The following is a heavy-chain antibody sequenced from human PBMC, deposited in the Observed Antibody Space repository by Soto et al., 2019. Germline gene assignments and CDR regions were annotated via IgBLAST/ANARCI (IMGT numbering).Heavy chain of an antibody. CDR3: ARQAHHDNWFDP. Sequence: SETLSLTCTVSGGSLSSSGYYWGWIRQPPGKGLEYIGSIYYSGSTYYNPSLKSRVTISVNTSKNYFSLKLRSVTAADTAVYYCARQAHHDNWFDPWGQGTLVTVSS. CDR2: IYYSGST. V-gene: IGHV4-39*01. J-gene: IGHJ5*02. CDR1: GGSLSSSGYY.